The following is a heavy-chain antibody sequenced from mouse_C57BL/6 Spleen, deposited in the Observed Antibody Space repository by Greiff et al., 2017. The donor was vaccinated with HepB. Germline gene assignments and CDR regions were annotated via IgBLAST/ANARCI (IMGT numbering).Heavy chain of an antibody. CDR1: GYTFTDYY. Sequence: EVQLQQSGPELVKPGASVKISCKASGYTFTDYYMNWVKQSHGKSLEWIGDINPNNGGTSYNQKFKGKATLTVDKSSGTAYMELRSLTSEDSAVYYCARGGITTVVFDVWGTGTTVTVSS. J-gene: IGHJ1*03. V-gene: IGHV1-26*01. CDR3: ARGGITTVVFDV. D-gene: IGHD1-1*01. CDR2: INPNNGGT.